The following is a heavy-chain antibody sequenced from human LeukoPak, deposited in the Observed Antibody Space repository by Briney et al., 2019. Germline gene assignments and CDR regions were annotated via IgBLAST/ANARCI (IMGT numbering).Heavy chain of an antibody. V-gene: IGHV3-23*01. CDR2: ISGLGVKT. CDR1: GFAFSSYA. D-gene: IGHD3-9*01. CDR3: AKDLDDVLSGFFGFDY. Sequence: PGGSLRLSCAAYGFAFSSYAMTWVRQVPGKGLEFVSAISGLGVKTYYADSVKGRFTISRDNSKNTLYLQMNSLRVEDTAVYFCAKDLDDVLSGFFGFDYWGQGTLVTVSS. J-gene: IGHJ4*02.